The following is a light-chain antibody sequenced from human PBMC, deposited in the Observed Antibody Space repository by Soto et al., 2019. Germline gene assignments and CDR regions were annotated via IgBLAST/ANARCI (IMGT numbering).Light chain of an antibody. V-gene: IGKV1-27*01. CDR1: QDISVY. CDR2: SAS. J-gene: IGKJ5*01. Sequence: DIQMTQSPSSLSASVGDRVTITCRASQDISVYLAWYQQKPGKVPKLLIYSASTLQSGVPSRFSGSGSGTDFTLTISSLQPEDVATYYCQKLHTAPPTFRQGTRLEIK. CDR3: QKLHTAPPT.